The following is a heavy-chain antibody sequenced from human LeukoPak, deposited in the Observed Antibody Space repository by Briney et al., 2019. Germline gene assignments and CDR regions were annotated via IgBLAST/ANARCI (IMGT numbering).Heavy chain of an antibody. D-gene: IGHD1-26*01. CDR3: AVHSGSYPPEGFDY. Sequence: GASLQISCKGSGSIFTSYWISWVRQMPGKGLEWMGRIDPSDSYTNYSPSFQGHVTISADKSISTAYLQWSSLKASDTAMYYCAVHSGSYPPEGFDYWGQGTLVTVSS. CDR1: GSIFTSYW. V-gene: IGHV5-10-1*01. CDR2: IDPSDSYT. J-gene: IGHJ4*02.